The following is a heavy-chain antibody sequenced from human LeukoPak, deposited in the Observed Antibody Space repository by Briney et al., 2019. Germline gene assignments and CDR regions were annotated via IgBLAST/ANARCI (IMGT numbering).Heavy chain of an antibody. CDR1: GFTFSSYS. D-gene: IGHD2-15*01. CDR3: ARVVALDDAFDI. V-gene: IGHV3-21*01. CDR2: ISSSSSYI. J-gene: IGHJ3*02. Sequence: GGSLRLSCAASGFTFSSYSMNWVRQAPGKGLEWVSSISSSSSYIYYADSVKGRFTISRDNAKNSLYLQMNSLRAEDTAVYYCARVVALDDAFDIRGQGTMVTVSS.